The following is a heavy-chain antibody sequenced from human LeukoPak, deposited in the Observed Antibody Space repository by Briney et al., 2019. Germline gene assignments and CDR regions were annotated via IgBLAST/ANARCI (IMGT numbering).Heavy chain of an antibody. CDR3: ARDSLRYFDWLHYGIDV. CDR1: GFTFSSYG. J-gene: IGHJ6*04. Sequence: GGSLRLSCAASGFTFSSYGMHWVRQAPGKGLEWVAVIWYDGSNKYYADSVKGRFTISRDNSKNTLYLQMNSLRAEDTAVYYCARDSLRYFDWLHYGIDVWGKGTTVTVSS. CDR2: IWYDGSNK. D-gene: IGHD3-9*01. V-gene: IGHV3-33*01.